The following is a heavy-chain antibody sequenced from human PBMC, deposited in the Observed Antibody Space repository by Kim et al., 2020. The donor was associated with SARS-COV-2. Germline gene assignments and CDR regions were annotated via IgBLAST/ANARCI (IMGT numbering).Heavy chain of an antibody. CDR1: GYTLTELS. J-gene: IGHJ2*01. CDR3: ATGFIFTAAGNARLSWSWYFDL. CDR2: FDPEDGET. Sequence: ASVKVSCKVSGYTLTELSMHWVRQAPGKGLEWMGGFDPEDGETIYAQKFQGRVTMTEDTSTDTAYMELSSLRSEDTAVYYCATGFIFTAAGNARLSWSWYFDLWGRGTLVTVSS. V-gene: IGHV1-24*01. D-gene: IGHD6-13*01.